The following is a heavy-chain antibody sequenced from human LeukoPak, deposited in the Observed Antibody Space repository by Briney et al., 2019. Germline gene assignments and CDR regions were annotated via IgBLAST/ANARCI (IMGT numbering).Heavy chain of an antibody. CDR3: ARDVYSSGWYVLGGYFDY. V-gene: IGHV3-21*01. D-gene: IGHD6-19*01. CDR2: ITTSSSDM. J-gene: IGHJ4*02. Sequence: GGSLRLSCAASGFTFSVYSMNWVRQAPGKGLEWVSSITTSSSDMYYADSVKGRFTISRDNSKNTLYLQMNSLRAEDTAVYYCARDVYSSGWYVLGGYFDYWGQGTLVTVSS. CDR1: GFTFSVYS.